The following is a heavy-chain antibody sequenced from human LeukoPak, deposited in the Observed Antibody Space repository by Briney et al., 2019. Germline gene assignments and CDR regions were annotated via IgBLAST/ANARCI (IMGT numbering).Heavy chain of an antibody. CDR3: AKEGAYSTSYTDY. V-gene: IGHV3-23*01. CDR2: ISGGGGST. D-gene: IGHD6-6*01. J-gene: IGHJ4*02. CDR1: GFTFSSYA. Sequence: GGSLRLSCAASGFTFSSYAMSWVRQAPGKGLEWVSGISGGGGSTYYADSVKGRFTISRDNSKNTLYLQMNSLRAEDTAVYFCAKEGAYSTSYTDYWGQGTLVTVSS.